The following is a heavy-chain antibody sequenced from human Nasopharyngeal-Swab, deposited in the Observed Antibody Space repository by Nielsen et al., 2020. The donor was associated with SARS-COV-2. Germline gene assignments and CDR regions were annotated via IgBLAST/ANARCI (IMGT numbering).Heavy chain of an antibody. D-gene: IGHD2-2*01. CDR3: TGYSTIFY. Sequence: GGSLRLSCTTSGFTFGDYAMSWVRQAPGKGLEWVGFIRSEANGGTAEYAVSVEGRFSISRDDSKSIAYLQMNSLKTEDTAVYYCTGYSTIFYWGQGTLVTRLL. V-gene: IGHV3-49*04. CDR1: GFTFGDYA. CDR2: IRSEANGGTA. J-gene: IGHJ4*02.